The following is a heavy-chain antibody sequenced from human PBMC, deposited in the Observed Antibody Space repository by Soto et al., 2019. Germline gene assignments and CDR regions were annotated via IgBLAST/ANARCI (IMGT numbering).Heavy chain of an antibody. Sequence: VKVSCKASGGTFSSYAISWVRQAPGQGLEWMGGIIPIFGTANYAQKFQGRVTITADESTSTAYMELSSLRSEDTAVYYCARDWYCSGGSCRLGTWFDPWGQGTLVTVSS. CDR1: GGTFSSYA. D-gene: IGHD2-15*01. J-gene: IGHJ5*02. CDR3: ARDWYCSGGSCRLGTWFDP. V-gene: IGHV1-69*13. CDR2: IIPIFGTA.